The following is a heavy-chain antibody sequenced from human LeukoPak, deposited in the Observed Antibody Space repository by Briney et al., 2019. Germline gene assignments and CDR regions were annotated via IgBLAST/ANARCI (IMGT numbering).Heavy chain of an antibody. CDR3: ARCRGGGSCYEDY. Sequence: PSETLSLTCTVSGGSISSYYWSWIRQPPGKGLEWIGYIYYSGSTNYNPSLKSRVTISVDTSKNQFSLKLSSVTAADTAVYYCARCRGGGSCYEDYWGQGTLVTVSS. D-gene: IGHD2-15*01. V-gene: IGHV4-59*01. CDR1: GGSISSYY. J-gene: IGHJ4*02. CDR2: IYYSGST.